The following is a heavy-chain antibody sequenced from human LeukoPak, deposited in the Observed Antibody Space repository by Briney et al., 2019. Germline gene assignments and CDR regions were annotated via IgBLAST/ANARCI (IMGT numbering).Heavy chain of an antibody. D-gene: IGHD3-3*02. CDR2: ISAYNGNT. Sequence: ASVNVSCKASGYTFTSYGISWVRQAPGQGLEWMGWISAYNGNTNYAQKLQGRVTMTTDTSTSTAYMELRSLRSDDTAVYYCAMSSIGFELDYWGQGTLVTVSS. J-gene: IGHJ4*02. V-gene: IGHV1-18*01. CDR3: AMSSIGFELDY. CDR1: GYTFTSYG.